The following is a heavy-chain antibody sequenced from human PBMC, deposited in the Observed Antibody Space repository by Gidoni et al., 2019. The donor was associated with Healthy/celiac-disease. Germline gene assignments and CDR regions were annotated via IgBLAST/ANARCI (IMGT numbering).Heavy chain of an antibody. V-gene: IGHV4-31*03. CDR3: ARARRSSGRYWYFDI. Sequence: QVQLQESGPGLVKPSQTLSLTCPVSGGSISSGGYYWRWIRQHPGKGLEWIGYIYYSGSTYYNPSLKSRVTISVDTSKNQFSLKLSSVTAADTAVYYCARARRSSGRYWYFDIWGRGTLVTVSS. CDR1: GGSISSGGYY. J-gene: IGHJ2*01. CDR2: IYYSGST. D-gene: IGHD3-22*01.